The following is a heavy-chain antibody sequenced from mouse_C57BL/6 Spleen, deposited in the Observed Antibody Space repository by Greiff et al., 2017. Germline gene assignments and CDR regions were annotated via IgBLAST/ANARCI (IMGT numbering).Heavy chain of an antibody. V-gene: IGHV5-4*01. Sequence: EVKVVESGGGLVKPGGSLKLSCAASGFTFSSYAMSWVRQTPEKRLEWVATISDGGSYTYYPDNVKGRFTISRDNAKNNLYLQMSHLKAEDTAMYYCARDPLYYYGSSHWYFDVWGTGTTVTVSS. D-gene: IGHD1-1*01. CDR2: ISDGGSYT. CDR1: GFTFSSYA. J-gene: IGHJ1*03. CDR3: ARDPLYYYGSSHWYFDV.